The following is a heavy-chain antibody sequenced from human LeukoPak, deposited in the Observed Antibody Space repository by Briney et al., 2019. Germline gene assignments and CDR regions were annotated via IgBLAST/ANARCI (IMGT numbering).Heavy chain of an antibody. Sequence: ASVKVSCKASGYTFTSYGISWVRQAPGQGLEWMGWISAYNGNTNYAQKLQGRVTMTTDTSTSTAYMELRSLRSDDTAVYYCARDGHMVRGVIISVLTRFDYWGQGTLVTVSS. J-gene: IGHJ4*02. V-gene: IGHV1-18*01. D-gene: IGHD3-10*01. CDR1: GYTFTSYG. CDR3: ARDGHMVRGVIISVLTRFDY. CDR2: ISAYNGNT.